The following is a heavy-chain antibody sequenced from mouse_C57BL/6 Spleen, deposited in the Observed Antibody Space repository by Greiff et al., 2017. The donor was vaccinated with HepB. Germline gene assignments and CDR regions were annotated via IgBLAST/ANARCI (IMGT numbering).Heavy chain of an antibody. CDR2: INPNNGGT. CDR3: ARDDGYNFDY. D-gene: IGHD2-3*01. J-gene: IGHJ2*01. CDR1: GYTFTDYY. V-gene: IGHV1-26*01. Sequence: EVQLQQSGPELVKPGASVKISCKASGYTFTDYYMNWVKQSHGKSLEWIGDINPNNGGTSYNQKFKGKATLTVDKSSSTAYMELRSLTSEDSAVYYCARDDGYNFDYWGQGTTLTVSS.